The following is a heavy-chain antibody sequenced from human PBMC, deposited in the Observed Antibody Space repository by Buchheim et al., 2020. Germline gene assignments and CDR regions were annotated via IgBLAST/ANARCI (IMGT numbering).Heavy chain of an antibody. V-gene: IGHV3-48*02. CDR1: GFTFSSYS. D-gene: IGHD6-19*01. CDR2: ISIGSSTI. CDR3: ARLRNSGWFH. Sequence: EVQLVESGGGLVQPGGSLRLSCAASGFTFSSYSMNWVRQAPGKGLEWVSYISIGSSTINYADSVKGRFTISRDNAKNTLYLQMSSLRDEDTAVYYCARLRNSGWFHWGRGTL. J-gene: IGHJ4*02.